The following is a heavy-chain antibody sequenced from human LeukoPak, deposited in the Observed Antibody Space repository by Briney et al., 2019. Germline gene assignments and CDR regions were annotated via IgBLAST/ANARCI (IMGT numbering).Heavy chain of an antibody. V-gene: IGHV1-58*02. D-gene: IGHD3-10*01. CDR2: IVVGSGNT. Sequence: SVKVSCKASGLTFTSSAMQWVRQARGQRLEWIGWIVVGSGNTNYAQKFQERVTITRDMSTSTAYMELSSLRSEDTAVYYCAAERFGELLGGAFDIWGQGTMVTVSS. CDR3: AAERFGELLGGAFDI. CDR1: GLTFTSSA. J-gene: IGHJ3*02.